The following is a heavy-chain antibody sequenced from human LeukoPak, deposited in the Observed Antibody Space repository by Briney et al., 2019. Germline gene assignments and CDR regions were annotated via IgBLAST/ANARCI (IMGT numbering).Heavy chain of an antibody. D-gene: IGHD3-10*01. CDR3: ARVGTMVRGVDYGMDV. CDR1: GGSISSYY. V-gene: IGHV4-4*07. Sequence: KSSETLSLTCTVSGGSISSYYWSWIRQPAGKGLEWIGRIYTSGSTNYNPSLKGRVTMSVDTSKNQFSLKLNSVTAADTAVYYCARVGTMVRGVDYGMDVWGQGTTVTVSS. J-gene: IGHJ6*02. CDR2: IYTSGST.